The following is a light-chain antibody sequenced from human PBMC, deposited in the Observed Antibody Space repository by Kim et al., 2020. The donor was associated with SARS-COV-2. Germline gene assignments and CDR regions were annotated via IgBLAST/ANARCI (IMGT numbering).Light chain of an antibody. J-gene: IGKJ1*01. CDR1: QSVSSY. Sequence: LSLSPGERATLSCRASQSVSSYLAGYQQKPGQAPRLLIYDASNRATGIPARSSGSGSGTDFTLTISSLEPEDFAVYYCQQRSNWTFGQGTKVDIK. CDR2: DAS. CDR3: QQRSNWT. V-gene: IGKV3-11*01.